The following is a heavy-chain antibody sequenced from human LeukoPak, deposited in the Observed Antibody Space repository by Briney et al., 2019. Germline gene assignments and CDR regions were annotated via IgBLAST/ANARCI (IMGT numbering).Heavy chain of an antibody. Sequence: GGSLRLSCATSGFTFSDYAMTWVRQAPGKGLEWVSSISSSGSYIHYADSVKGRFTISRDNAKNALHLQMNSLRAEDTAVYYCASSHRSQAFDIWGQGTMVTVSS. CDR3: ASSHRSQAFDI. CDR1: GFTFSDYA. V-gene: IGHV3-21*01. CDR2: ISSSGSYI. J-gene: IGHJ3*02.